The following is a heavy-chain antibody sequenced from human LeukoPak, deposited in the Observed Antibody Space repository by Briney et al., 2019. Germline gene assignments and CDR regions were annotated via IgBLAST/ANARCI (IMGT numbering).Heavy chain of an antibody. CDR1: GYSISSDYY. CDR2: IYHSGST. V-gene: IGHV4-38-2*02. CDR3: ASGYCGGACQLGGVDM. Sequence: PSETLSLTCTVSGYSISSDYYWGWIRQPPGRGLEWIGTIYHSGSTYYNPSLKSRVTISVDTSGNQFSLKLSSVTAADTAVYYCASGYCGGACQLGGVDMWGQGTMVTVSS. J-gene: IGHJ3*02. D-gene: IGHD2-21*02.